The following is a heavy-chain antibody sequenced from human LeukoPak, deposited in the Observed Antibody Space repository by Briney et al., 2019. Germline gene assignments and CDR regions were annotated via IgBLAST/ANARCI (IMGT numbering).Heavy chain of an antibody. V-gene: IGHV3-74*01. J-gene: IGHJ5*01. Sequence: SGGSLRLSCAASGFTFRDYWMRWIRQAPGKGLVWVSRIKGDGSHTIYADSVKGRFTISRDNAKNTLYLQMKSLRVEDTALYYCVRDWDHFDFDSWGQGTLVTVSS. CDR1: GFTFRDYW. CDR3: VRDWDHFDFDS. D-gene: IGHD1-26*01. CDR2: IKGDGSHT.